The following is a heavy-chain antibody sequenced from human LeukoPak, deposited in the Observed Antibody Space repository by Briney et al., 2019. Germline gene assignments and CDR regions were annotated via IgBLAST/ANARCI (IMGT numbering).Heavy chain of an antibody. CDR3: ASWGAARRFDY. CDR1: GGSFSGYY. D-gene: IGHD6-6*01. V-gene: IGHV4-34*01. Sequence: PSETLSLTCAVDGGSFSGYYWSWIRQPPGKGMEWIGEINHSGSTNYNPSLKSRVTISVDTSKNQFSLKLSSVTAADTAVYYCASWGAARRFDYWGQGTLVTVSS. J-gene: IGHJ4*02. CDR2: INHSGST.